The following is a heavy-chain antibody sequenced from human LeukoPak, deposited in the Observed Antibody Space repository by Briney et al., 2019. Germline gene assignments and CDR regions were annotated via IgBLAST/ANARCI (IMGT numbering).Heavy chain of an antibody. J-gene: IGHJ4*02. CDR3: ARRNKDDDNFRLVDY. D-gene: IGHD5-24*01. CDR2: MNPNSGNT. Sequence: GASVKVSCKASGYTFTSYDINWVRQATGQGLEWMGWMNPNSGNTSYAQKFQGRVTMTRNTSISTAYMELSSLTSEDTAIYYCARRNKDDDNFRLVDYWGQGTLDTVSS. CDR1: GYTFTSYD. V-gene: IGHV1-8*01.